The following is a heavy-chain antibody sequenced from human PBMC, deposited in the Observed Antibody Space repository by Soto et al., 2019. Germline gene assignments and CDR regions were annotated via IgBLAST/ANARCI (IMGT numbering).Heavy chain of an antibody. J-gene: IGHJ3*02. D-gene: IGHD1-26*01. CDR1: GGSISSGGYY. CDR2: IYYSGST. V-gene: IGHV4-31*03. CDR3: AREVGAPNDAFDI. Sequence: QVQLQESGPGLVKPSQTLSLTCTVSGGSISSGGYYWSWIRQHPGKGLEWIGYIYYSGSTYYNPSLKSRVXXSXDXSKNQFSLKLSSVTAADTAVYYCAREVGAPNDAFDIWGQGTMVTVSS.